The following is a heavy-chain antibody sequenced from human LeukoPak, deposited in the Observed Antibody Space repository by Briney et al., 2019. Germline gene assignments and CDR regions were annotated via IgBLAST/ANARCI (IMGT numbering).Heavy chain of an antibody. D-gene: IGHD3-9*01. CDR3: AKEQSLLRKTGYLYYFDY. Sequence: PGGSLRLSCAASGFTFSSYGMHWVRQAPGKGLEWVAVISYDGSNKYYADSVKGRFTISRGNSKNTLYLQMNSLRAEDTAVYYCAKEQSLLRKTGYLYYFDYWGQEPWSPSPQ. V-gene: IGHV3-30*18. CDR1: GFTFSSYG. CDR2: ISYDGSNK. J-gene: IGHJ4*01.